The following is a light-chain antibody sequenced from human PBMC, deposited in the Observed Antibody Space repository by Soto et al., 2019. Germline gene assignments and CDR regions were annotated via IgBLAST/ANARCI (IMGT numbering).Light chain of an antibody. CDR2: VAS. J-gene: IGKJ2*01. V-gene: IGKV3-20*01. CDR1: QSVSSSY. CDR3: QQYGSAPYN. Sequence: EIVLTQSPGTLSLSPGERATLSCRASQSVSSSYLAWYQQKPGQAPRLLIYVASSRATGIPDRFSGSGSGTDFTLTISRLEPEDFAVYYWQQYGSAPYNFGQETKLEIK.